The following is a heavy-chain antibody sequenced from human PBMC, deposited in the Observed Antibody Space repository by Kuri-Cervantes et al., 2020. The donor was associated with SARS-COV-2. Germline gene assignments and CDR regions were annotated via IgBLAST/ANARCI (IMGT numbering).Heavy chain of an antibody. CDR2: INHSGST. CDR1: GGSFSGYY. Sequence: GSLRLSCAVYGGSFSGYYWSWIRQPPGKGLEWIGEINHSGSTNYNPSLKSRVTISVDTSKNQFSLKLSSVTAADTAVYYCAGDGRWLQIIPHPFDYRGQGALVTVSS. CDR3: AGDGRWLQIIPHPFDY. V-gene: IGHV4-34*01. D-gene: IGHD5-24*01. J-gene: IGHJ4*02.